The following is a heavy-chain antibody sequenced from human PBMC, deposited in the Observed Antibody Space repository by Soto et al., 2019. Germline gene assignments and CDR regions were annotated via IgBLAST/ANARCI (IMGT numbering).Heavy chain of an antibody. CDR1: GGSIRSYY. J-gene: IGHJ4*02. CDR3: ARHNDY. Sequence: SETLSLTCTVSGGSIRSYYWSWIRQPPGKGLEWIGYIYYSGSTNYNPSLKSRVTISVDTSKNQFSLKLSSVTAADTAVYYCARHNDYWGQETLVTVSS. V-gene: IGHV4-59*08. CDR2: IYYSGST.